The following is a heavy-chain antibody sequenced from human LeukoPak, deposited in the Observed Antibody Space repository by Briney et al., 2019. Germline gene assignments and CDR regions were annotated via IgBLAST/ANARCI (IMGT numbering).Heavy chain of an antibody. J-gene: IGHJ5*01. CDR2: VYENGDT. Sequence: SETLSLTCAVSGGSINSHNWWTWVRQPPGEGVEWVGEVYENGDTNYNSSLERRVTMSVDKAKNQFSLRLRFVTAADTAVYYCARKGIAATGTGWFDSWGQGTLVTVSS. CDR3: ARKGIAATGTGWFDS. D-gene: IGHD6-13*01. V-gene: IGHV4-4*02. CDR1: GGSINSHNW.